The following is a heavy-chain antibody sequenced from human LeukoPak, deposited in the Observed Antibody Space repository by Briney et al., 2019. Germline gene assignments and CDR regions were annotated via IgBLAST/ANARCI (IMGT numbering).Heavy chain of an antibody. Sequence: PGGSLRLSCAASGFTFDDYAMHWVRQAPGKGLEWVSGISWNSGSIGYADSVKGRFTISRDNSKNTLYLQMNSLRAEDTAVYYCARAVGGGPNDYWGQGTLVTVSS. CDR2: ISWNSGSI. CDR3: ARAVGGGPNDY. CDR1: GFTFDDYA. D-gene: IGHD3-3*01. J-gene: IGHJ4*02. V-gene: IGHV3-9*01.